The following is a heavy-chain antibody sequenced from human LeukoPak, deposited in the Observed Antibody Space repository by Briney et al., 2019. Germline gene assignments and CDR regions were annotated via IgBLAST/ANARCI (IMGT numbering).Heavy chain of an antibody. J-gene: IGHJ4*02. CDR1: GYTFTGYY. D-gene: IGHD3-10*01. Sequence: ASVKVSCKASGYTFTGYYMHWVRQAPGQGLEWMGWINPNSGGTNYAQKFQGRVTMTRDTSISTAYMELSRLRSDDTAVYYCASETMITMVRGANFGYWGQGTLVTVSS. CDR3: ASETMITMVRGANFGY. CDR2: INPNSGGT. V-gene: IGHV1-2*02.